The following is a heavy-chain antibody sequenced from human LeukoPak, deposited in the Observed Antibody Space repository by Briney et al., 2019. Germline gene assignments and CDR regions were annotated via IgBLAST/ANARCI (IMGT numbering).Heavy chain of an antibody. J-gene: IGHJ6*03. CDR1: GYTFTSYY. V-gene: IGHV1-46*01. CDR3: ARGEGITMVRGVLGYWYYYMDV. D-gene: IGHD3-10*01. CDR2: INPSGGST. Sequence: GASVKVSCKASGYTFTSYYMHCVRQAPGQGLEWMGIINPSGGSTSYAQKFQGRVTMTRDTSTSTVYMELSSLRSEDTAVYYCARGEGITMVRGVLGYWYYYMDVWGKGTTVTVSS.